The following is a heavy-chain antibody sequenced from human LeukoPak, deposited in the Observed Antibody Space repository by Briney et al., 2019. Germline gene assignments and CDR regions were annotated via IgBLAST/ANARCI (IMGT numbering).Heavy chain of an antibody. CDR3: ARDRPYYDSSAYPLY. CDR1: GFTFSSYW. Sequence: GGSLRLSCVASGFTFSSYWMHWVRQAPGKGLMWVSRINSEGSSISYADSVKGRFTISRDNAKNTLYLQMNSLRAEDTAVYYCARDRPYYDSSAYPLYWGQGTLVTVSS. V-gene: IGHV3-74*01. D-gene: IGHD3-22*01. CDR2: INSEGSSI. J-gene: IGHJ4*02.